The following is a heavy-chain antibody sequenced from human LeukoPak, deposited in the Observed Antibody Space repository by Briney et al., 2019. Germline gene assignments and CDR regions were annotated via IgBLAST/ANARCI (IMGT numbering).Heavy chain of an antibody. Sequence: KTSETLSLTCTVSGVSISGYFWSCIRQPPGQGLEFIGYIYYTGATLYNPSLKSRVTMSVDTSKNQFSLKLSSVTAADTAVYYCARHDPVGYYQHGMDVWGQGTTVTVSS. CDR3: ARHDPVGYYQHGMDV. D-gene: IGHD2-15*01. J-gene: IGHJ6*02. CDR2: IYYTGAT. V-gene: IGHV4-59*08. CDR1: GVSISGYF.